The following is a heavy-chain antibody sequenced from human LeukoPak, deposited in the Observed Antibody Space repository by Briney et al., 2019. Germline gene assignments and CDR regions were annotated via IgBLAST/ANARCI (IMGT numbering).Heavy chain of an antibody. CDR2: IYSGGST. V-gene: IGHV3-53*01. J-gene: IGHJ4*02. CDR1: GLTVSSNY. Sequence: GGSLRLSCAASGLTVSSNYMSWVRQAPGKGLEWVSVIYSGGSTYYADSVKGRFTISRDNSKNTLYLQMNSLRAEDTAVYYCARDRSGIGVFDYWGQGTLVTVSS. CDR3: ARDRSGIGVFDY. D-gene: IGHD6-19*01.